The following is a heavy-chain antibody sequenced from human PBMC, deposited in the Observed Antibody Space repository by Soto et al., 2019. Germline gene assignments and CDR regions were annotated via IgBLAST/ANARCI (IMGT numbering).Heavy chain of an antibody. CDR1: GFTVSGNY. D-gene: IGHD2-21*02. CDR3: AKDLGDKGYYDYGMDV. Sequence: LRLSCAASGFTVSGNYMSWVRQAPGKGLEWVSVIFSGGSKYYADSVKGRFTISRDNSKNMLYLQMNSLRAEDTAVYYCAKDLGDKGYYDYGMDVWGQGTTVTVSS. CDR2: IFSGGSK. V-gene: IGHV3-53*01. J-gene: IGHJ6*02.